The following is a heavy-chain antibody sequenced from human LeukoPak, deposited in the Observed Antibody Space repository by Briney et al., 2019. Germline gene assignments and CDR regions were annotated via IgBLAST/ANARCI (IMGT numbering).Heavy chain of an antibody. J-gene: IGHJ4*02. CDR3: ARGAYQLLYGPMDY. CDR2: ISAYNGNT. CDR1: GYTFTSYG. D-gene: IGHD2-2*02. V-gene: IGHV1-18*01. Sequence: GASVKVSCKASGYTFTSYGISLVRQAPAQGLEWMGWISAYNGNTNYAQKPQGRVTMTTDTSTSTAYMELRSLRSDDTAVYYCARGAYQLLYGPMDYWGQGTLVTVSS.